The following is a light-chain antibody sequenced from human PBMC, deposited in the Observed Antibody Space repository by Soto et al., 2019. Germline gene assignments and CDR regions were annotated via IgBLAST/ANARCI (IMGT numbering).Light chain of an antibody. CDR3: QQTYSTPRT. J-gene: IGKJ5*01. Sequence: DIQMTQSPSSLSPSVGDRVTITCRASQSISRYLNWYQQKPGKSPKLLIYAASSLQSGVPSRFGGSGSGTDFTLTISSLQPEDFATYYCQQTYSTPRTFGQGTRLDLK. CDR2: AAS. CDR1: QSISRY. V-gene: IGKV1-39*01.